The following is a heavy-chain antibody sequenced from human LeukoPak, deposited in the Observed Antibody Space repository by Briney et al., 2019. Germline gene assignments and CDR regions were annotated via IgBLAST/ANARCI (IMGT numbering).Heavy chain of an antibody. Sequence: GGSLRLSCAASGFTFSDYYMSWIRQAPGRGLEWVSYISSSGSTIDYADSVKGRFTISRDSANNSLYLQMDSLRAEDTAVYYCARHSYYDSNAYYPYWGQGTLVTVSS. J-gene: IGHJ4*02. CDR3: ARHSYYDSNAYYPY. D-gene: IGHD3-22*01. CDR2: ISSSGSTI. V-gene: IGHV3-11*01. CDR1: GFTFSDYY.